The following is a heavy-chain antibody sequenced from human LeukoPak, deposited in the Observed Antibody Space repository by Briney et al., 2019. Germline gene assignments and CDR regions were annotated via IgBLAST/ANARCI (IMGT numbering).Heavy chain of an antibody. CDR3: ARAPIAVAGTRRRRWFDP. D-gene: IGHD6-19*01. CDR1: GVSFSGYY. Sequence: PSETLSLTCAVYGVSFSGYYRSWIRQPPGKGLEWIGEINHSGSTNYNPSLKSRVTISVDTSKNQFSLKLSSVTAADTAVYYCARAPIAVAGTRRRRWFDPWGQGTLVTVSS. V-gene: IGHV4-34*01. J-gene: IGHJ5*02. CDR2: INHSGST.